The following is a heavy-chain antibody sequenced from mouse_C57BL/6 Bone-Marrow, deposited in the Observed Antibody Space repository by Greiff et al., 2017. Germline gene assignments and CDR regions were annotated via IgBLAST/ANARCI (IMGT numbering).Heavy chain of an antibody. CDR3: AKSYGNPFAY. V-gene: IGHV7-3*01. Sequence: EVKLVESGGGLVQPGGSLSLSCAASGFTFTDYYMSWVRQPPGKALEWLGFIRNKANGYTTEYSASLKGRFTISRDNSQSILYLQMNALRAEDSATYYCAKSYGNPFAYWGQGTLVTVSA. J-gene: IGHJ3*01. CDR2: IRNKANGYTT. CDR1: GFTFTDYY. D-gene: IGHD2-1*01.